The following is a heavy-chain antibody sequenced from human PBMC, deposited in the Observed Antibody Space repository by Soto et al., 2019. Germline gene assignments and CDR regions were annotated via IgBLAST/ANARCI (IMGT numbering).Heavy chain of an antibody. J-gene: IGHJ4*02. V-gene: IGHV3-64*01. CDR2: ISSNGDST. CDR3: ARDGSMRYFDY. Sequence: EVQLVESGGGLVQPGGSLRLSCAASGFTFSTYAMHWVRQAPGKGLEYVSAISSNGDSTYYANSVKGRFTISRDNSKNTLYLQMGSLRVEDMAVYYRARDGSMRYFDYWGQGTLVTVSS. CDR1: GFTFSTYA.